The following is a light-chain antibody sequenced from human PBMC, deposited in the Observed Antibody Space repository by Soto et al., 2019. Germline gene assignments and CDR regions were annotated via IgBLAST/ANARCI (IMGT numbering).Light chain of an antibody. V-gene: IGKV3-20*01. CDR3: QQYVDSPDT. Sequence: EIVLTQSPGTLSLSPGERATLSCRASQSVSSSYLAWYRQKPGQSPRLLIHGTSIRATGIPDRFSGSGSGTDFTLTISSLEPEDFAVYYCQQYVDSPDTFGQGTKLEIK. CDR2: GTS. CDR1: QSVSSSY. J-gene: IGKJ2*01.